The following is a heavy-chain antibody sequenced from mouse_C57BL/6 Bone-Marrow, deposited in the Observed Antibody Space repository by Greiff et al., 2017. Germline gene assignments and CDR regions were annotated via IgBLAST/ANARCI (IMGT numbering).Heavy chain of an antibody. CDR2: IDPSDSYT. J-gene: IGHJ2*01. Sequence: VQLQQPGAELVMPGASVKLSCKASGYTFTSYWMHWVKQRPGQGLEWIGEIDPSDSYTNYNQKFKGKSTLTVDKSSSTAYMQLSSLTSEDSAVYYCARLDGLFDYWGQGTTLTVSS. V-gene: IGHV1-69*01. CDR3: ARLDGLFDY. D-gene: IGHD2-3*01. CDR1: GYTFTSYW.